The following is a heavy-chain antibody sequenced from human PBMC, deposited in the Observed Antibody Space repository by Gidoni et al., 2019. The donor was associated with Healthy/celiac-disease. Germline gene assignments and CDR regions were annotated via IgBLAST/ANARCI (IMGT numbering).Heavy chain of an antibody. D-gene: IGHD2-8*01. CDR3: ARIRSYCTNGVCYPDYYYYGIDV. CDR1: GFTFYDYA. V-gene: IGHV3-9*01. Sequence: EVQLVESGGGLVQPGRSLRLSCAASGFTFYDYAMHWVREAPGKGLEWVSGISWNSGSIGYADSVKCPFTISRYIAKKSLYLQMTSRRAEDTALYYCARIRSYCTNGVCYPDYYYYGIDVWGQGTTVTVSS. J-gene: IGHJ6*02. CDR2: ISWNSGSI.